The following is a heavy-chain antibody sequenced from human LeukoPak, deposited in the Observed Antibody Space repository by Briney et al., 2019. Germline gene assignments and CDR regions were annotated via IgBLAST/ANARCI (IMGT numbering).Heavy chain of an antibody. D-gene: IGHD2-2*01. V-gene: IGHV1-69*13. Sequence: ASVKVPCKASGGTFSSYAISWVRQAPGQGLEWMGGIIPIFGTANYAQKFQGRVTITADESTSTAYMELSSLRSEDTAVYYCARALGAPDQLLGTHYYGMDVWGKGTTVTVSS. CDR3: ARALGAPDQLLGTHYYGMDV. J-gene: IGHJ6*04. CDR1: GGTFSSYA. CDR2: IIPIFGTA.